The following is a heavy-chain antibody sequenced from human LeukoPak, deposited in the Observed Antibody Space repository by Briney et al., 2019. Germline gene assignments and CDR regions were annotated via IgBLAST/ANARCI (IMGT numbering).Heavy chain of an antibody. J-gene: IGHJ6*03. D-gene: IGHD3-10*01. CDR1: GFTFSSYW. Sequence: GGSLRLSCAASGFTFSSYWMHWVRQAPGKGLVWVSRINSEGSSTSYADSVKGRFTISRDNAKNTLYLLMNSLRAEDTAVYYCARPPGEFLYMDVWGKGTTVTVSS. CDR2: INSEGSST. V-gene: IGHV3-74*01. CDR3: ARPPGEFLYMDV.